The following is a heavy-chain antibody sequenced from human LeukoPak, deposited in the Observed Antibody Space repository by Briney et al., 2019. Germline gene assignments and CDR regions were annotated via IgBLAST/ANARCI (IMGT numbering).Heavy chain of an antibody. J-gene: IGHJ4*02. CDR2: ISGSGGST. CDR3: AKDLYHLKTPGYFDY. D-gene: IGHD4-23*01. CDR1: GFTFSSFA. V-gene: IGHV3-23*01. Sequence: GGSLRLSCAASGFTFSSFAMSWVRQAPGKGLDGVSTISGSGGSTYYADSVKGRFTISRDNSKSTLYLQMNSLRAEDTAVYYCAKDLYHLKTPGYFDYWGQGTLVTVSS.